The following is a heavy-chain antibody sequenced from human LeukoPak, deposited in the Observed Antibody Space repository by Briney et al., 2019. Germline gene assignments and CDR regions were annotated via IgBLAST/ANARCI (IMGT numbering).Heavy chain of an antibody. CDR1: GFTFSSYA. D-gene: IGHD5-18*01. CDR3: AKEAQLWFLDV. V-gene: IGHV3-30*02. CDR2: IRYDGRKK. Sequence: GGSLRLSCAASGFTFSSYAMHWVRQAPGKGLERVAFIRYDGRKKYYADSVKGRFTISRDNSKNTLYLQMNSLRAEDTAVYYCAKEAQLWFLDVWGKGTTVTVSS. J-gene: IGHJ6*04.